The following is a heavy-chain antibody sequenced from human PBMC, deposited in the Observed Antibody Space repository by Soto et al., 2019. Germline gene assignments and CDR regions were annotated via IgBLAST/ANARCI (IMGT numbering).Heavy chain of an antibody. D-gene: IGHD3-16*02. CDR3: ARGSWITFGGVIVIDYDYGIDV. CDR2: INHNGST. V-gene: IGHV4-34*01. J-gene: IGHJ6*02. CDR1: GGSVSGYY. Sequence: QVPLQQWGAGLLKPAETLSLTCAVYGGSVSGYYWSWIRQPPGKGLEMIGEINHNGSTNYNPSLNSRVTISVDTSKNEFSLKLISMTTADTAVYYCARGSWITFGGVIVIDYDYGIDVWGQGTTVTVSS.